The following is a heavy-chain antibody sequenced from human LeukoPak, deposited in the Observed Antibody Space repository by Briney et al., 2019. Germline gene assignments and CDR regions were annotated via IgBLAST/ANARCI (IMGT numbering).Heavy chain of an antibody. CDR2: IRSKAYGGTT. D-gene: IGHD3-10*01. Sequence: PGGSLRLSCTASGFTFGDYAMSWFRQAPGKGLEWVGFIRSKAYGGTTEYAASVKGGFTISRDDSKSIAYLQMNSLKTEDTAVYYCTRVAGWFGELLFDYWGQGTLVTVSS. V-gene: IGHV3-49*03. CDR3: TRVAGWFGELLFDY. J-gene: IGHJ4*02. CDR1: GFTFGDYA.